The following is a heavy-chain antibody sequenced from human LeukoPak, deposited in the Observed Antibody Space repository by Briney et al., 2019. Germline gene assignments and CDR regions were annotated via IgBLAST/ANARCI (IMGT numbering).Heavy chain of an antibody. CDR3: ARQGGCSSTSCYSPLFDY. D-gene: IGHD2-2*01. J-gene: IGHJ4*02. CDR2: IYYSGST. Sequence: SETLSLTRTVSGGSISNSSYYWGWIRQPPGKGLEWIGSIYYSGSTYYNPSLKSRVTISVDTSKNQFSLKLSSVTAADTAVYYCARQGGCSSTSCYSPLFDYWGQGTLVTVSS. V-gene: IGHV4-39*01. CDR1: GGSISNSSYY.